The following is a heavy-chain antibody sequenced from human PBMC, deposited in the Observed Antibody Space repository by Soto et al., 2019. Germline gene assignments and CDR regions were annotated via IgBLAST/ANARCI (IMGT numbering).Heavy chain of an antibody. CDR2: IYHSGST. Sequence: PSETLSLTCAVSGGSISSGGYSCSWIRQPPGKGLERIGYIYHSGSTYYKPSLKSRVTISVDRSKNQFSLKLSSVTAADTAVYYCARGLAYCGGDCYESNWFDPWGQGTLVTVSS. D-gene: IGHD2-21*02. CDR3: ARGLAYCGGDCYESNWFDP. V-gene: IGHV4-30-2*01. J-gene: IGHJ5*02. CDR1: GGSISSGGYS.